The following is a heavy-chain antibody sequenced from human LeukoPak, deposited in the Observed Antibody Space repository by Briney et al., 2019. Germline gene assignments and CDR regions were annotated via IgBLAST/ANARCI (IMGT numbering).Heavy chain of an antibody. CDR2: IGAYNGNT. CDR3: ARGRLTTRFDP. V-gene: IGHV1-18*01. J-gene: IGHJ5*02. D-gene: IGHD1-1*01. CDR1: GGTFSSYA. Sequence: GASVKVSCKASGGTFSSYAISWVRQAPGQGLEWMGWIGAYNGNTNYAQKLQDRVTLTTDTSSSTAYMELRSLRFDDTAVYYCARGRLTTRFDPWGQGTLVTVSS.